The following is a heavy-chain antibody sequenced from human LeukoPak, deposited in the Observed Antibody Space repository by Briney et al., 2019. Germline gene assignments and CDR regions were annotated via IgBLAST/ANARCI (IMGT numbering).Heavy chain of an antibody. Sequence: SVKVSCKASGGTFSSYAISWVRQAPGQGLEWMGGIIPIFGTANYAQKFQGRVTITADESTSTAYMELSSLRSEDTAVYYCAVIGQWLVQGPLDAFDIWGQGTMVTVSS. CDR3: AVIGQWLVQGPLDAFDI. D-gene: IGHD6-19*01. V-gene: IGHV1-69*01. CDR1: GGTFSSYA. CDR2: IIPIFGTA. J-gene: IGHJ3*02.